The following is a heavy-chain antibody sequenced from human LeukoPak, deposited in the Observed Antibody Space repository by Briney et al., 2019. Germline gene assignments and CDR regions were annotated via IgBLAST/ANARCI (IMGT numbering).Heavy chain of an antibody. CDR2: ISPNSGDT. CDR3: ARGMGSGTYRRFDF. CDR1: GYTFTGYY. V-gene: IGHV1-2*02. Sequence: GASVKVSCKASGYTFTGYYMHWVRQAPGQGLEWMGWISPNSGDTDIAQKFQGRVTMTRDTSISTAYMELNNLISDDTAVYYCARGMGSGTYRRFDFWGQGTLVTVSS. D-gene: IGHD3-10*01. J-gene: IGHJ4*02.